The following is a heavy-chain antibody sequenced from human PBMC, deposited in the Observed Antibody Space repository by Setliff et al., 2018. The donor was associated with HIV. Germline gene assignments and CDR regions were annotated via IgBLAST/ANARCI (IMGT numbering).Heavy chain of an antibody. CDR1: GGSISISD. CDR3: TRSLVVTAHLDY. V-gene: IGHV4-4*09. CDR2: IYTSGNT. J-gene: IGHJ4*02. Sequence: PSETLSLTCTVSGGSISISDWSWIRQPPGKGLEWIGCIYTSGNTNYDPSLKSRVTISVDTSKNQFSLKLASVTAADTAVYYCTRSLVVTAHLDYWGQGTLVTVSS. D-gene: IGHD2-21*02.